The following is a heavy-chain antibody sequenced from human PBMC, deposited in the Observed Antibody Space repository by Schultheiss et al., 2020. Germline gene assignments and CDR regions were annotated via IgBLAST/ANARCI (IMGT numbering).Heavy chain of an antibody. V-gene: IGHV4-39*07. Sequence: SETLSLTCTVSGGSISSGDYYWSWIRQPPGKGLEWIGEINHSGSTNYNPSLKSRVTISVDTSKNQFSLKLSSVTAADTAVYYCARGDCSGGSCSGYYYYGMDVWGQGTTVTVSS. CDR1: GGSISSGDYY. D-gene: IGHD2-15*01. CDR2: INHSGST. CDR3: ARGDCSGGSCSGYYYYGMDV. J-gene: IGHJ6*02.